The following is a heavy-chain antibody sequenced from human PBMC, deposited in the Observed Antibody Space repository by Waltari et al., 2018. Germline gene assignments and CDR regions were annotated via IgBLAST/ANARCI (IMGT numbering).Heavy chain of an antibody. D-gene: IGHD3-22*01. Sequence: QVMLQESGPGLVKASETLSLTCTVSGDSVIRGSYYWSWIRQPPGKGLEWIGYIYYSGTTDYNPSLKSRVTISVDTSKNQFSLKLSSVTAADTAVYYCAREKWGYYYDSSGNYFDRWGQGTLVTVSS. J-gene: IGHJ4*02. CDR3: AREKWGYYYDSSGNYFDR. V-gene: IGHV4-61*01. CDR1: GDSVIRGSYY. CDR2: IYYSGTT.